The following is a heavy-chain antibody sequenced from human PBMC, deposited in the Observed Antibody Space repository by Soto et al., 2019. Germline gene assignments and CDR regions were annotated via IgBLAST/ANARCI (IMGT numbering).Heavy chain of an antibody. Sequence: QVQLVQSGAEVKKPGSSVKVSCKASGDTFSRHAISWVRQAPGQGLEWMGEIIPIFGTTNDAQKFQGRVTMTADESTSTAYMELSGLISEDTAMYYCATDAFVGYTSGWQSYRNSVSGMDVWGQGTTVTVSS. CDR3: ATDAFVGYTSGWQSYRNSVSGMDV. CDR2: IIPIFGTT. J-gene: IGHJ6*02. CDR1: GDTFSRHA. V-gene: IGHV1-69*01. D-gene: IGHD6-19*01.